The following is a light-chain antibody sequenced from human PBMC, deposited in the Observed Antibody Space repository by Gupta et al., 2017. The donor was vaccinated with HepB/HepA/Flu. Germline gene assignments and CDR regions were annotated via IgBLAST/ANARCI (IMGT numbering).Light chain of an antibody. J-gene: IGKJ5*01. CDR1: QTLVHSDGNTY. V-gene: IGKV2-30*02. Sequence: DIAMTQSPLSLPVTLGQPASISCRSSQTLVHSDGNTYLHWFQQRPGQSPRRLIYEVSKRDSGVPDRFSGSGSGTDFTLKISRVEAEDVAFYYCMQVTHWPPITFGQGTRLEIK. CDR2: EVS. CDR3: MQVTHWPPIT.